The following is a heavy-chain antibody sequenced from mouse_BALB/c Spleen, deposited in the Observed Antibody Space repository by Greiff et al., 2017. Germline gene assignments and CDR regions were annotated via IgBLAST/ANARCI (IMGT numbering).Heavy chain of an antibody. J-gene: IGHJ4*01. CDR3: ARDKGGTRYAMDY. CDR2: IRNKANGYTT. V-gene: IGHV7-3*02. CDR1: GFTFTDYY. D-gene: IGHD4-1*01. Sequence: EVKLVESGGGLVQPGGSLRLSCATSGFTFTDYYMSWVRQPPGKALEWLGFIRNKANGYTTEYSASVKGRFTISRDNSQSILYLQMNTLRAEDSATYYCARDKGGTRYAMDYWGQGTSVTVSS.